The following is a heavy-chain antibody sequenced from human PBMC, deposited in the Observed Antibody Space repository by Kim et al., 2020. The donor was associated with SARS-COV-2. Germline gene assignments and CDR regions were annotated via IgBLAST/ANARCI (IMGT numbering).Heavy chain of an antibody. Sequence: ASVKVSCKASGYTFTSYDINWVRQATGQGLEWMGWMNPNSGNTGYAQKFQGRVTMTRNTSISTAYMELSSLRSEDTAVYYCARGLGYSSSWYPKDLGYYYYGMDVWGQGTTVTVSS. CDR1: GYTFTSYD. CDR3: ARGLGYSSSWYPKDLGYYYYGMDV. J-gene: IGHJ6*02. D-gene: IGHD6-13*01. V-gene: IGHV1-8*01. CDR2: MNPNSGNT.